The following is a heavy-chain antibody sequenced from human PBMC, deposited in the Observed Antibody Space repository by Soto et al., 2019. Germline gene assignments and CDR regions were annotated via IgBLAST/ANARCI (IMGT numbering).Heavy chain of an antibody. CDR1: GFTFSTYA. Sequence: EVQLLESGGGVVQPGGSLRLSCAASGFTFSTYAMSWVRQAPGKGLEWVSALSGSGGSTYYADSVKGRVTLSRDNSKNTLYLQMNSLRGEDTAVFYCVRASGSRFFDYWGQGTLVTVSS. D-gene: IGHD1-26*01. J-gene: IGHJ4*02. CDR3: VRASGSRFFDY. V-gene: IGHV3-23*01. CDR2: LSGSGGST.